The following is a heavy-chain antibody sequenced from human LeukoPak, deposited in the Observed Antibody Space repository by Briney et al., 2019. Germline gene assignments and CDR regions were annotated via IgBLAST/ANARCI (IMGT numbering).Heavy chain of an antibody. Sequence: GGSLRLSCTASGFTITSYVTSWVRQAPGKGLEWISSLRGGDDSTNYADSVKGRFAISTDNFKNTVYLQMNSLRAEDTALYHCARGTSRYYYYGMDVWGQGITVTVSS. CDR2: LRGGDDST. D-gene: IGHD3-9*01. CDR1: GFTITSYV. J-gene: IGHJ6*02. V-gene: IGHV3-23*01. CDR3: ARGTSRYYYYGMDV.